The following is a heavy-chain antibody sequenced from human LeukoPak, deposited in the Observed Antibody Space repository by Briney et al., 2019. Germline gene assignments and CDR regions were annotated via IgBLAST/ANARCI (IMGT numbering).Heavy chain of an antibody. CDR3: ARDSSSYYFDY. V-gene: IGHV3-66*01. J-gene: IGHJ4*02. Sequence: GGSLRLSCAASGFTVTSNHMNWVRQAPEKGLEWVSIIYTGGTTHYAYYLKDRFTISRDDYINTLYLQMNSLRAEDTAVYYCARDSSSYYFDYWGQGTLVTVSS. CDR1: GFTVTSNH. CDR2: IYTGGTT. D-gene: IGHD6-6*01.